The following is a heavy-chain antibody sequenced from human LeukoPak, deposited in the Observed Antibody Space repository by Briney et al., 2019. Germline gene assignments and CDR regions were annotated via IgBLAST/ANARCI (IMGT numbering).Heavy chain of an antibody. Sequence: VASVKVSCKASGYTFTGYYMHWVRQAPGQGLEWMGWINLNSGGTNYAQKFQGRVTMTRDTSISTAYMELSRLRSDDTAVYYCASPRDFWSGYYPRYYYYGMDVWGQGTTVTVSS. CDR2: INLNSGGT. CDR3: ASPRDFWSGYYPRYYYYGMDV. J-gene: IGHJ6*02. D-gene: IGHD3-3*01. CDR1: GYTFTGYY. V-gene: IGHV1-2*02.